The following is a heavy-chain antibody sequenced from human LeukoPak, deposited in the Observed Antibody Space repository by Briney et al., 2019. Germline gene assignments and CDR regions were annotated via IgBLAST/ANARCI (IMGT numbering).Heavy chain of an antibody. Sequence: GGSLRLSCAASGFTFSSYSMNWVRQAPGKGLEWVSSISSSSSYIYYADSVKGRFTISRDNAKNSLYLQMNSLRAEDTAVYYCARDSYGSGSYPYWGQGTLVTVSS. CDR3: ARDSYGSGSYPY. J-gene: IGHJ4*02. D-gene: IGHD3-10*01. CDR1: GFTFSSYS. CDR2: ISSSSSYI. V-gene: IGHV3-21*01.